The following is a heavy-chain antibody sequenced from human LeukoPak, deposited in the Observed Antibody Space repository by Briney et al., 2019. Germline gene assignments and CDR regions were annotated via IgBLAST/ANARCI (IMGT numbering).Heavy chain of an antibody. CDR3: ARGHYYYYYYTDV. V-gene: IGHV4-59*01. Sequence: PSETLSLTCTVSGGSISSYYWSWIRQPPGKGLEWIGYIYYSGSTNYNPSLKSRVTISVDTSKNQFSLKLSSVTAADTAVYYCARGHYYYYYYTDVWGKGTTVTVSS. CDR1: GGSISSYY. CDR2: IYYSGST. J-gene: IGHJ6*03.